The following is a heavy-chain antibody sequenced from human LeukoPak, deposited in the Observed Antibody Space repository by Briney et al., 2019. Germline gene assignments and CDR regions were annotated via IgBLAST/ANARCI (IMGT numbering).Heavy chain of an antibody. CDR2: ISAYNGNT. Sequence: ASVKVSCKASGYTFTIYGISWVRQAPGQGLEWMGWISAYNGNTNYAQKLQGRVTMTTDTSTSTAYMELRSLRSDDTAVYYCARDGHSYGYGRGTFDYWGQGTLVTVSS. J-gene: IGHJ4*02. CDR1: GYTFTIYG. CDR3: ARDGHSYGYGRGTFDY. D-gene: IGHD5-18*01. V-gene: IGHV1-18*01.